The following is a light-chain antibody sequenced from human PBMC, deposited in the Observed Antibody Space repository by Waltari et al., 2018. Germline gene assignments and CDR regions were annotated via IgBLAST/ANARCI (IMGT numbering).Light chain of an antibody. J-gene: IGLJ1*01. CDR1: NSEIGSYNF. CDR3: SSYTKSTTQV. Sequence: QSALTQPASVSGSPGPSIPISGTGTNSEIGSYNFVHWYQQTPTKVPKLVLYEVSNRPSGVSNSFSGSKSGNTASLTISGLQAEDEAEYYCSSYTKSTTQVFGTGTKVTVL. CDR2: EVS. V-gene: IGLV2-14*01.